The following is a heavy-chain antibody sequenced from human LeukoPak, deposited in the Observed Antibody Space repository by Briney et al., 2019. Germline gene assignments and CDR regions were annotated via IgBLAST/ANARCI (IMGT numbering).Heavy chain of an antibody. Sequence: GGSLRLSCAASGFTFSDYSMNWVRQAPGKGLEWVSVIYSGGSTYYADSVKGRFTISRDNSKNTLYLQMNSLRAEDTAVYYCARIGPYDYGASHSTENYYYYMDVWGKGTTVTISS. J-gene: IGHJ6*03. V-gene: IGHV3-53*01. CDR3: ARIGPYDYGASHSTENYYYYMDV. D-gene: IGHD4-17*01. CDR1: GFTFSDYS. CDR2: IYSGGST.